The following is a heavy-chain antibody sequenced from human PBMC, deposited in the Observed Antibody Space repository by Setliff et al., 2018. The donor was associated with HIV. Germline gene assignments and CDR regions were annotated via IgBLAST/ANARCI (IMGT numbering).Heavy chain of an antibody. J-gene: IGHJ5*02. CDR3: AKRRGSGTLYDAFDP. V-gene: IGHV4-59*08. Sequence: SETLSLTCTVSGGSLRTFHWTWLRQAPGKGLEWLGHIYDVGVTNYNPSLKNRVTISLDASQTRCSLTLASVTATDTAVYFCAKRRGSGTLYDAFDPWGQGSLVTVSS. CDR2: IYDVGVT. D-gene: IGHD3-10*01. CDR1: GGSLRTFH.